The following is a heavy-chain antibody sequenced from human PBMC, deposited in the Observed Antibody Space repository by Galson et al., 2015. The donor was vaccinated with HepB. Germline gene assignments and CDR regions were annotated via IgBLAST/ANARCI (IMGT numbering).Heavy chain of an antibody. CDR2: ISTNGATI. V-gene: IGHV3-48*04. D-gene: IGHD2-15*01. CDR3: ATTLSGSGAYWTFDL. Sequence: SLRLSCAASGVTLSSYTMNWVRQTPGKELQWISYISTNGATIHYADSVKGRFTVARDNARNSISLQMNSLRVEDTAVYYCATTLSGSGAYWTFDLWGQGTLVTVSS. CDR1: GVTLSSYT. J-gene: IGHJ3*01.